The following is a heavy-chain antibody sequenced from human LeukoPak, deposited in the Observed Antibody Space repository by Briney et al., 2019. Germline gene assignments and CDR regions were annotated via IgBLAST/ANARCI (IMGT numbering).Heavy chain of an antibody. V-gene: IGHV4-39*07. Sequence: SETQSLTCTVSGGSISSSSYYWGWIRQPPGKGLEWIGSIYYSGSTYYNPSLKSRVTISVDTSKNQFSLKLSSVTAADTAVYYCVKTPHWGQGTLVTVSS. CDR3: VKTPH. CDR2: IYYSGST. CDR1: GGSISSSSYY. J-gene: IGHJ4*02.